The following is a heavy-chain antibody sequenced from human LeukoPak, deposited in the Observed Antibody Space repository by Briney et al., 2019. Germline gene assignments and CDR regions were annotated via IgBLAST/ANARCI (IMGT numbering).Heavy chain of an antibody. J-gene: IGHJ3*02. CDR2: ISSSSSYM. CDR1: GFTFSSYS. D-gene: IGHD3-10*01. Sequence: PGGSLRLSCAASGFTFSSYSMNWVRQAPGKGLEWVSSISSSSSYMYYADSVKGRLTISRDNAKNSLSLQMNSLRAEDTAVYYCARIAMVRGIIIDAFDNWGQGTMVTVSS. V-gene: IGHV3-21*01. CDR3: ARIAMVRGIIIDAFDN.